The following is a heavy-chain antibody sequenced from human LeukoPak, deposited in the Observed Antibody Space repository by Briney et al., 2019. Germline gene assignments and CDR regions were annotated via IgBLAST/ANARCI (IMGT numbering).Heavy chain of an antibody. D-gene: IGHD6-19*01. V-gene: IGHV3-74*01. CDR2: IISDGSST. Sequence: HTGGSLRLSCAASGFTFSNYWMHWVRQAPGKGLGWVSRIISDGSSTTYADSVKGRFTISRDNAKKSLYLQMNSLRAEDTAVYYCATGASAIDSSGRLFDYWGQGTLVTVSS. J-gene: IGHJ4*02. CDR3: ATGASAIDSSGRLFDY. CDR1: GFTFSNYW.